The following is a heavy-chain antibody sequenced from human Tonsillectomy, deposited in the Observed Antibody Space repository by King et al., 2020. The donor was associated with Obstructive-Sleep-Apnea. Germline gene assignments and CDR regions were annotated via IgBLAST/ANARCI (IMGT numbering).Heavy chain of an antibody. J-gene: IGHJ5*02. Sequence: HVQLVESGGGVVQPGRSLRLSCAASGFTFSNYGMHWVRQSPGEGLEWVAIISYDGSDTYYADSLKGRFTISRDNSKSTLYLQMNSLRPEDTAVYYCGGYTWFDPWGQGTLVTVPS. CDR1: GFTFSNYG. D-gene: IGHD6-13*01. CDR2: ISYDGSDT. V-gene: IGHV3-30*03. CDR3: GGYTWFDP.